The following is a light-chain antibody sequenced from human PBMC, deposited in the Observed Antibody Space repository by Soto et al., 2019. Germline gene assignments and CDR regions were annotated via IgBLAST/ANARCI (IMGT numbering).Light chain of an antibody. CDR2: GAS. J-gene: IGKJ4*01. CDR3: QQYVSVPL. V-gene: IGKV3-20*01. Sequence: EIVLTQSPGTLSLSPGERATLSCRASQSVSSSYLAWYQQKPGQAPRLLIYGASSRATGIPDGFSGSGSGTLFTLTIGRLEPEEFAVCYCQQYVSVPLFGGGTKVHSK. CDR1: QSVSSSY.